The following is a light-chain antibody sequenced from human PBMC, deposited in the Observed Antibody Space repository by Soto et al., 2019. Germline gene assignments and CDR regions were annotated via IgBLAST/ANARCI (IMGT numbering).Light chain of an antibody. V-gene: IGLV2-8*01. CDR1: SSDVGGYNY. J-gene: IGLJ3*02. CDR2: EVT. Sequence: QPVLTQPPSAFGSPGQSVTISCTGTSSDVGGYNYVSWYQQYPGRAPKLMIYEVTKRPSGVPDRFSGSKSGNTASLTVSGLQAEDEADYYCSSYAASNNFYFVFGGGTQLTVL. CDR3: SSYAASNNFYFV.